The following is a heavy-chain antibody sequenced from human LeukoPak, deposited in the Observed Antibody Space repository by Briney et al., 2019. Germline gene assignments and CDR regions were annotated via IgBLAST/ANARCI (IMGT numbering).Heavy chain of an antibody. J-gene: IGHJ4*02. Sequence: GGSLRLSCAASGFTFSSYAMSWVRQAPGKGLEWVSAISGSGGSTYYADSVKGRFTISRDNAKNSLYLQMNSLRAEDTAVYYCARDKGNWEHYWGQGTLVTVPS. V-gene: IGHV3-23*01. CDR2: ISGSGGST. CDR1: GFTFSSYA. D-gene: IGHD7-27*01. CDR3: ARDKGNWEHY.